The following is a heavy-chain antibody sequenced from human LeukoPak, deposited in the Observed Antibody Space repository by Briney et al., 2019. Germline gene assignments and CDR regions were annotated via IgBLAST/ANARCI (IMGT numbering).Heavy chain of an antibody. Sequence: PGGSLRLSCAASGFTFSDYYMTWVRQAPGKGVEGVSYISSSGSTIYYADSVKGRFTISRDNAKNSLYLQMNSLRAEDTAVYYCARRVVTAIRDAFDIWGQGTMVTVSS. CDR1: GFTFSDYY. CDR3: ARRVVTAIRDAFDI. J-gene: IGHJ3*02. CDR2: ISSSGSTI. D-gene: IGHD2-21*02. V-gene: IGHV3-11*01.